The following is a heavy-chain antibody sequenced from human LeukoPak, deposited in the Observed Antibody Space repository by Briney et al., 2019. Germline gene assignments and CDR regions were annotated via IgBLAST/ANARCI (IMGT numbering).Heavy chain of an antibody. CDR3: ARDGTLSGSGYIDTLHFDY. CDR2: INPSGGST. V-gene: IGHV1-46*01. CDR1: EYTFTSYY. Sequence: GASVKVSCKASEYTFTSYYMHWVRQAPGQGLEWMGIINPSGGSTSYAQKFQGRVTMTRDTSTSTVYMELSSLRSEDTAVYYCARDGTLSGSGYIDTLHFDYWGQGTLVTVSS. J-gene: IGHJ4*02. D-gene: IGHD3-22*01.